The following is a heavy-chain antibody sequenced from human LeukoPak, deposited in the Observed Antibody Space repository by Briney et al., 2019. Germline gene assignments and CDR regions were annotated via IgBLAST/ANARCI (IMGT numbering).Heavy chain of an antibody. CDR2: ISYDGSNK. Sequence: GGSLRLSCAASGFTFSSYAIHWVRQAPGKGLEWVAVISYDGSNKYYADSVKGRFTISRDNSKNTLYLQMNSLRDEDTAVYYCARGQRHYDSSGYSSLDYWGRGTLVTVSS. CDR3: ARGQRHYDSSGYSSLDY. D-gene: IGHD3-22*01. J-gene: IGHJ4*02. CDR1: GFTFSSYA. V-gene: IGHV3-30-3*01.